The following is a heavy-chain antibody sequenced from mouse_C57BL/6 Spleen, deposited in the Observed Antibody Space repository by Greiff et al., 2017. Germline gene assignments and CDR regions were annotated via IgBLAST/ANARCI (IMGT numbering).Heavy chain of an antibody. D-gene: IGHD1-1*01. J-gene: IGHJ2*02. V-gene: IGHV1-42*01. CDR2: INPSTGGT. CDR1: GYSFTGYY. CDR3: ARRTVVENYFDY. Sequence: EVQLQQSGPELVKPGASVKISCKASGYSFTGYYMNWVKQSPEKSLEWIGEINPSTGGTTYNQKFKAKATLTVDKSSSTAYMQLKSLTSEDSAVYYCARRTVVENYFDYWGQGTSLTVSS.